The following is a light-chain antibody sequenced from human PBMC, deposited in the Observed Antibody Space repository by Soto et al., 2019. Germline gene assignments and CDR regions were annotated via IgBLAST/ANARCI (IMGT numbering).Light chain of an antibody. V-gene: IGKV1-27*01. CDR1: QGINIY. Sequence: DIQMTQSPSSLSASVGDRVTITCRASQGINIYLAWYQQRPGKVPKLLVYSASTLHSGVPSRFRGSGSGTDFTLIIRSLQPVDVATYYCQKYDSAPRTFGHWTKVDIK. J-gene: IGKJ3*01. CDR2: SAS. CDR3: QKYDSAPRT.